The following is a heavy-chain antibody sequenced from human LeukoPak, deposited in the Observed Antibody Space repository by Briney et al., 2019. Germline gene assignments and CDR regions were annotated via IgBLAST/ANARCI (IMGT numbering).Heavy chain of an antibody. CDR2: INTNTGNP. V-gene: IGHV7-4-1*02. Sequence: ASVKVSCKASGYTFTSYAMNWVRQAPGQGLEWMGWINTNTGNPTYAPGFTARFVFSLDTSVSTAYLQISSLNAEDTAVYYCARETPYDYGDYDPPYYFDYWGQGTLVTVSS. CDR1: GYTFTSYA. D-gene: IGHD4-17*01. J-gene: IGHJ4*02. CDR3: ARETPYDYGDYDPPYYFDY.